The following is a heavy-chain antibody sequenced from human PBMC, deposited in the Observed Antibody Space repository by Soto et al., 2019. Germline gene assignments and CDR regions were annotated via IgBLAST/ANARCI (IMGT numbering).Heavy chain of an antibody. J-gene: IGHJ4*02. CDR3: ARGRGYSSGWYRPELRY. D-gene: IGHD6-19*01. V-gene: IGHV4-34*01. Sequence: QVQLQQWGAGLLKPSETLSLTCAVYGGSFSGYYWSWIRQPPGKGLEWIGEINHSGSTNYNPSLMSRVTISVDTSKNQFSLKLSSVTAADTAVYYCARGRGYSSGWYRPELRYWGQGTLVTVSS. CDR2: INHSGST. CDR1: GGSFSGYY.